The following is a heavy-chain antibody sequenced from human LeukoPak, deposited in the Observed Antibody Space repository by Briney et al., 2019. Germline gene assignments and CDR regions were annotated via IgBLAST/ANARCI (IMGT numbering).Heavy chain of an antibody. CDR3: ARLSGYYTSYYFDY. V-gene: IGHV3-21*01. J-gene: IGHJ4*02. CDR1: GFTFSSYS. D-gene: IGHD3-3*01. Sequence: PGGSLRLSCAASGFTFSSYSMNWVRQAPGKGLEWVSSISSSSSYIYYADSVKGRFTISRDNSKNTLYLQMNSLRAEDTAVYYCARLSGYYTSYYFDYWGQGTLVTVSS. CDR2: ISSSSSYI.